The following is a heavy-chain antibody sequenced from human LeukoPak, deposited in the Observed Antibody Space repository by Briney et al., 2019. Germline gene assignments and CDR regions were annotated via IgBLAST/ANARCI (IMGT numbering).Heavy chain of an antibody. CDR3: ARHYGSTWGGYFDY. Sequence: SETLSLTCTVSGGSINISRYYWDWIRQPPGKGLEWVVSVYYDGRTYYNPSLKSRLSVSTDTSKNQFSVGLSSVTATDTAIYYCARHYGSTWGGYFDYWGQGALVPVSS. CDR1: GGSINISRYY. D-gene: IGHD6-13*01. CDR2: VYYDGRT. V-gene: IGHV4-39*01. J-gene: IGHJ4*02.